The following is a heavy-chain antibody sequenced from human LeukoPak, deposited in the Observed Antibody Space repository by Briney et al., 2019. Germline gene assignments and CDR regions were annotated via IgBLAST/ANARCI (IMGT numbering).Heavy chain of an antibody. CDR2: IYSGGST. V-gene: IGHV3-66*01. Sequence: GGSLRLSCAASGFTVSSNYMSWVRQAPGKGLEWVSVIYSGGSTYYADSVKGRFTISRDNSKNTLYLQMNSLRAEDTAVYYCARGSKVYYDSSGYSEVWGQGTLVTVSS. CDR1: GFTVSSNY. J-gene: IGHJ4*02. CDR3: ARGSKVYYDSSGYSEV. D-gene: IGHD3-22*01.